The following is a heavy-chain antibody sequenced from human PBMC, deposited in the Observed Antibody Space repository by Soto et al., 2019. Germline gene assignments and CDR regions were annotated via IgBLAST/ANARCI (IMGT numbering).Heavy chain of an antibody. Sequence: QVQLQESGPGLVKPSGTLSLTCVVSGASISSNNWWSWVRQPPGKVLEWIGELYHSGTTSYNPSLKSLVTMSVDKSKNQFSLKVTSVTAADTAVYFCAKDGSGHPYYSDNWGQGTLVTVSS. D-gene: IGHD2-15*01. CDR1: GASISSNNW. J-gene: IGHJ4*02. CDR2: LYHSGTT. CDR3: AKDGSGHPYYSDN. V-gene: IGHV4-4*02.